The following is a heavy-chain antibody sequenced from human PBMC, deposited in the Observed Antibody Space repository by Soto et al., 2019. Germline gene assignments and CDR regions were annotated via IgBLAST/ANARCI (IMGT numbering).Heavy chain of an antibody. J-gene: IGHJ5*02. V-gene: IGHV4-34*01. CDR2: INHSGST. Sequence: QVQLQQWGAGLLKPSETLSLTCAVYGGSFSGYYWSWIRQPPGKGLEWIGEINHSGSTNYNPSLKSRVTSSVDTSKNQFALRLSSVTAADTAVYYCARAGALPLATRNWFDPWGQGTLVTVSS. CDR1: GGSFSGYY. D-gene: IGHD2-15*01. CDR3: ARAGALPLATRNWFDP.